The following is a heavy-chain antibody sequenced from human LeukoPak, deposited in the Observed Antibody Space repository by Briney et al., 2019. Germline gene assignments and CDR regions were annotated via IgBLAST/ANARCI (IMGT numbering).Heavy chain of an antibody. V-gene: IGHV1-2*02. D-gene: IGHD2-2*01. CDR2: INPNSGGT. J-gene: IGHJ5*02. Sequence: ASVKVSCKASGGTFSSYTISWVRQAPGQGLEWMGWINPNSGGTNYAQKFQGRVTMTRDTSISTAYMELSRLRSDDTAVYYCARDARVVPAARGWFDPWGQGTLVTVSS. CDR3: ARDARVVPAARGWFDP. CDR1: GGTFSSYT.